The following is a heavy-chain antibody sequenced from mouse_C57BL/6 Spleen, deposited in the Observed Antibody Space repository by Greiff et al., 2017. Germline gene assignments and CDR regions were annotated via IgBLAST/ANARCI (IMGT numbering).Heavy chain of an antibody. J-gene: IGHJ2*01. V-gene: IGHV1-55*01. D-gene: IGHD1-1*01. CDR2: IYPGSGST. CDR3: AREGFSYYGSLFYY. Sequence: QVQLQQPGAELVKPGASVKMSCKASGYTFTSYWITWVKQRPGQGLEWIGDIYPGSGSTNYNEKFKSKATLTVDTSSSTAYMQLSSLTSEDSAVDYCAREGFSYYGSLFYYWGQGTTLTGSS. CDR1: GYTFTSYW.